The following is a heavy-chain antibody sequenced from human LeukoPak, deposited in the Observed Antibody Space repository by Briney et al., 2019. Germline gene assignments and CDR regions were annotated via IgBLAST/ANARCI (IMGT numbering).Heavy chain of an antibody. Sequence: PSETLSLTCTISGYSISSGYYWGWIRQPPGKGQEWIGSIYHSGSTYYNPSLKSRVTISLDTSENQFSLKLSSVTAADTAVYYCARDLYSSGWGYFDYWGQGTLVTVSS. CDR2: IYHSGST. CDR3: ARDLYSSGWGYFDY. D-gene: IGHD6-19*01. J-gene: IGHJ4*02. V-gene: IGHV4-38-2*02. CDR1: GYSISSGYY.